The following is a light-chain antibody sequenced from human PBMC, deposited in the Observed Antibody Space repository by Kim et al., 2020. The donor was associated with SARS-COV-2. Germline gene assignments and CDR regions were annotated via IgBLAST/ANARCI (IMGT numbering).Light chain of an antibody. Sequence: SVSPGERATLSCRASQDVYSNLAWYQQKPGQAPRLLISGASTRATGIPARFSGSGSGTEFTLTISSLQSEDFAVYSCQQYNNWPHTFGQGTKLEI. CDR3: QQYNNWPHT. J-gene: IGKJ2*01. CDR1: QDVYSN. V-gene: IGKV3-15*01. CDR2: GAS.